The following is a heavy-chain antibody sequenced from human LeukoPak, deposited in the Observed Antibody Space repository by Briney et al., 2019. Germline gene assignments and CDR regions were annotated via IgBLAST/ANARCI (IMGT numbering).Heavy chain of an antibody. D-gene: IGHD2-2*01. CDR1: GFTFSSYA. V-gene: IGHV3-30-3*01. J-gene: IGHJ4*02. CDR3: ARGGYCSSTSCIWAFDY. CDR2: ISYDGSNK. Sequence: GGSLRLSCAASGFTFSSYAMHWARQAPGKGLEWVAVISYDGSNKYYADSVKGRFTISRDNSKNTLYLQMSSLRAEDTAVYYCARGGYCSSTSCIWAFDYWGQGTLVTVSS.